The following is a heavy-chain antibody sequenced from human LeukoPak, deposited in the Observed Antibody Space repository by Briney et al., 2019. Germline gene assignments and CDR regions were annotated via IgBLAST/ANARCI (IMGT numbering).Heavy chain of an antibody. J-gene: IGHJ4*02. D-gene: IGHD6-19*01. CDR2: ISFDGVNT. CDR3: AKYSSGWVNDY. Sequence: GGSLRLSCAASGFTFSTYAIHWVRQAPGKGLEWVAVISFDGVNTFYADSVKGRFTISRDNSNNTVYLQMNSLRAEDTALYYCAKYSSGWVNDYWGQGTLVTVSS. CDR1: GFTFSTYA. V-gene: IGHV3-30*04.